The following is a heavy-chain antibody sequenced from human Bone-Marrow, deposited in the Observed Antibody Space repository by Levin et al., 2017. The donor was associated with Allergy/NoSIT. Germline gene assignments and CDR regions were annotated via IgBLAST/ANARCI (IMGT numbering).Heavy chain of an antibody. CDR1: GFTFSNYA. CDR3: AKDVFIGTYLGEFDS. D-gene: IGHD1-26*01. J-gene: IGHJ4*02. Sequence: PGGSLRLSCVVSGFTFSNYAMSWVRQAPGKGLEWVSAISGGGESTYYSDSVKGRFTISRDNSKNTLSLQMNSLTAEDTAVYYCAKDVFIGTYLGEFDSWGQGTLVTVSA. CDR2: ISGGGEST. V-gene: IGHV3-23*01.